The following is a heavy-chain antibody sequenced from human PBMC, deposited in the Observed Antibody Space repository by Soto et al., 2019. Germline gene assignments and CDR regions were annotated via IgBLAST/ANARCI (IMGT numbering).Heavy chain of an antibody. Sequence: EVQLVESGGVVVQPGGSLRLSCAASGFTLDDYTMHWVRQAPGKGLEWVSLISWDGGSTYYADSVKGRFTISRDNSKNSLYLQINSLRTEDTALYYCAKAFADEELDYWGQGTLVTVSS. V-gene: IGHV3-43*01. CDR2: ISWDGGST. J-gene: IGHJ4*02. CDR3: AKAFADEELDY. CDR1: GFTLDDYT. D-gene: IGHD2-21*01.